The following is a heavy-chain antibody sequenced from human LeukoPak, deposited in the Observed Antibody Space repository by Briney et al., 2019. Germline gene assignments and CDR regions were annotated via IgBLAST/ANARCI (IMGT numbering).Heavy chain of an antibody. Sequence: SETLSLTCTVSGYSISSGYYWGWIRQPPGKGLEWIGSIYHSGSTYYNPSLKSRVTISVDTSKNQFSPKLSSVTAADTAVYYCARAESIAARPNFDYWGQGTLATVSS. V-gene: IGHV4-38-2*02. CDR2: IYHSGST. D-gene: IGHD6-6*01. CDR1: GYSISSGYY. J-gene: IGHJ4*02. CDR3: ARAESIAARPNFDY.